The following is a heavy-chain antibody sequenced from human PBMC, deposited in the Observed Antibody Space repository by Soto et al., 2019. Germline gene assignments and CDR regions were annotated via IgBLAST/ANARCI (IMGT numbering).Heavy chain of an antibody. Sequence: QVQLQESGPGLVKPSETLSLTCTVSGGSISTYYWSWIRQPPGKGPEWIGYIYYNGRTNYNPSPEGRVTISLGTSKSQFSLKLGSVSAADTAVYYCARDGSGYDFWSGPYFFDYWGPGTLVTVSS. D-gene: IGHD3-3*01. J-gene: IGHJ4*02. CDR1: GGSISTYY. V-gene: IGHV4-59*01. CDR3: ARDGSGYDFWSGPYFFDY. CDR2: IYYNGRT.